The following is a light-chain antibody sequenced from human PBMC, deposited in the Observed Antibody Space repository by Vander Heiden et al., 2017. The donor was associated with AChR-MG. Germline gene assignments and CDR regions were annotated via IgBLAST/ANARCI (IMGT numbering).Light chain of an antibody. CDR1: SSSIGGYNY. CDR3: SSYTSTSTSYA. CDR2: DVS. Sequence: QPALTQPASVSASPGQSITLSCTGSSSSIGGYNYVSWYQQHPGKAPKLMIYDVSKRPSGVSSRFSGSRSGNTASLTISGLQAEDEADYYCSSYTSTSTSYAFGTGTKVTVL. V-gene: IGLV2-14*01. J-gene: IGLJ1*01.